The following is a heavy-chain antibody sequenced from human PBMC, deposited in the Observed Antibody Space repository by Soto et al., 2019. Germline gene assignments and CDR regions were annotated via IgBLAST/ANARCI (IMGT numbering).Heavy chain of an antibody. CDR2: IYYSGST. CDR3: ARRNTIVVEADAFDI. Sequence: QLQLQESGPGLVKPSETLSLTCTVSGGSISSSSYYWGWIRQPPGKGLEWIGSIYYSGSTYYNPSLKSRVTISVDTSKNQFSLKLSSVTAADTAVYYCARRNTIVVEADAFDIWGQGTMVTVSS. CDR1: GGSISSSSYY. V-gene: IGHV4-39*01. D-gene: IGHD2-15*01. J-gene: IGHJ3*02.